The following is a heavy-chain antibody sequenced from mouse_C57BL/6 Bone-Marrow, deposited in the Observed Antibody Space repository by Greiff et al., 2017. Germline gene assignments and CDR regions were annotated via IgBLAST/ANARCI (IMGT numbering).Heavy chain of an antibody. D-gene: IGHD2-3*01. J-gene: IGHJ2*01. Sequence: EVMLVESGGGLVKPGGSLKLSCAASGFTFSSYAMSWVRQTPEKRLEWVATISDGGSYTYYPDNVKGRFTISRDNATNNLYLQLRQLKSEDTAMYYCARDWLLHLDYWGQGTTLTVSS. CDR2: ISDGGSYT. CDR3: ARDWLLHLDY. CDR1: GFTFSSYA. V-gene: IGHV5-4*01.